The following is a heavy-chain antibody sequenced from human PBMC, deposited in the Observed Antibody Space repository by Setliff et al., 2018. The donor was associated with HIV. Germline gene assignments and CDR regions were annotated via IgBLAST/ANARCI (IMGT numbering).Heavy chain of an antibody. CDR1: GFTFSGSA. Sequence: RGSLRLSCAASGFTFSGSAMHWVRQASGKGLEWVGRIRSKAFNYATSYAASANGRLTISRDDSQNTAYLQMNSLKTEDTAVYYCAMSYTDTSGYLNWGQGTLVTVSS. CDR3: AMSYTDTSGYLN. J-gene: IGHJ4*02. D-gene: IGHD3-22*01. V-gene: IGHV3-73*01. CDR2: IRSKAFNYAT.